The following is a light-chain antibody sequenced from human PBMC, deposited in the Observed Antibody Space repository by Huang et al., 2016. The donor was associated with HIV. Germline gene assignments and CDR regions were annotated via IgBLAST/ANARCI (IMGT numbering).Light chain of an antibody. Sequence: DIVMTQSPDSLAVSLGERAIINCKSSQSVLYSSTNKNYLAWYQQKPGQLPKLLIYWASTRQSGVPDRFSGSGSGTDFTLSISSLQAEDVAVYYCHQYYRTPLTFGGGTKVEIK. J-gene: IGKJ4*01. V-gene: IGKV4-1*01. CDR3: HQYYRTPLT. CDR2: WAS. CDR1: QSVLYSSTNKNY.